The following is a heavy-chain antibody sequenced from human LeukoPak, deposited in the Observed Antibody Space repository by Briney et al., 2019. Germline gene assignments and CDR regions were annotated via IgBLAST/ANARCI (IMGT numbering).Heavy chain of an antibody. CDR1: GFTFSSYA. V-gene: IGHV3-21*01. CDR2: ISSGSEYR. J-gene: IGHJ6*02. CDR3: ARARAETYYYGMDV. Sequence: PGGSLRLSCAASGFTFSSYAMNWVRQAPGKGLEWVSCISSGSEYRFYADPVKGRFTISRDNAKNSLYLQMNSLRAENTAVYYCARARAETYYYGMDVWGQGTTVTVSS.